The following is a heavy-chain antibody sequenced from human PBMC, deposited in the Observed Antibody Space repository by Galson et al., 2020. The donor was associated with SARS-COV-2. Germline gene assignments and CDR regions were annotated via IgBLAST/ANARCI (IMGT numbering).Heavy chain of an antibody. D-gene: IGHD3-10*02. J-gene: IGHJ6*03. CDR3: ARAPLFWPVAPYYYYMDV. Sequence: SCAASGFTFSSYEMNWVRQAPGKGLEWVSYISSSGSTIYYADSVKGRFTISRDNAKNSLYLQMNSLRAEDTAVYYCARAPLFWPVAPYYYYMDVWGKGTTVTVSS. CDR1: GFTFSSYE. V-gene: IGHV3-48*03. CDR2: ISSSGSTI.